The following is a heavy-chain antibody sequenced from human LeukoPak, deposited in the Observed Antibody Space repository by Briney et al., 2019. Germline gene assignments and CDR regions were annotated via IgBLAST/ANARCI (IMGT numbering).Heavy chain of an antibody. CDR2: ISYDGSNK. CDR3: PYGAMFDY. Sequence: TGGSLRLSCAASGFTFSSYGMHWVRQAPGKGLEWVAVISYDGSNKFYADSVKGRFTISRDNSKNTLYLQMNSLRAEDTAVYYCPYGAMFDYWGQGTLVTVSS. J-gene: IGHJ4*02. D-gene: IGHD3-10*02. CDR1: GFTFSSYG. V-gene: IGHV3-30*03.